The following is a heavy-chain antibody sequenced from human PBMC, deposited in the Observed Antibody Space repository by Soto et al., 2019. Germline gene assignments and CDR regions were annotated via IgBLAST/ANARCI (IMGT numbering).Heavy chain of an antibody. CDR2: IYSGGST. D-gene: IGHD3-10*01. J-gene: IGHJ4*02. V-gene: IGHV3-53*05. CDR3: ARDGVLYYYGSGSYFDY. Sequence: GGSLRLSCAASGFTVSSNYMSWVRQAPGKGLEWVSVIYSGGSTYYADSVKGRFTISRDNSKNTLYLQMGSLRAEDMAVYYCARDGVLYYYGSGSYFDYWGQGTLVTVSS. CDR1: GFTVSSNY.